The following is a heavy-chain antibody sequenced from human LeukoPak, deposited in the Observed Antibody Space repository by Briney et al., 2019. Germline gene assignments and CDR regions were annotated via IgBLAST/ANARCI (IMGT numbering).Heavy chain of an antibody. D-gene: IGHD1-26*01. V-gene: IGHV1-2*02. CDR3: ARAGGELQPSYYYYGMDV. J-gene: IGHJ6*02. CDR2: INPDSGVT. CDR1: GYTFSDYY. Sequence: ASVKVSCKASGYTFSDYYMHWVRQAPGQGLEWMGWINPDSGVTNHAQKFEGRVTMTRDTSISTVYMELSRLRSDDTAVYYCARAGGELQPSYYYYGMDVWGQGTTVTVSS.